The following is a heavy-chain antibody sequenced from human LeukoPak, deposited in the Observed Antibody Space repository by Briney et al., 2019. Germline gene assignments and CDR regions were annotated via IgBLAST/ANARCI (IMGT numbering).Heavy chain of an antibody. Sequence: ASVKVSCKASGFTFSSYGISWVRQAPGQGLEWMGWISSSSGNTDYAQKFQGRVTMTTDKSTSTAYMELRSLRSGDTAVYYCAGAGIAVAGNAEYFQHWGQGTLVTVSS. CDR1: GFTFSSYG. J-gene: IGHJ1*01. CDR3: AGAGIAVAGNAEYFQH. CDR2: ISSSSGNT. V-gene: IGHV1-18*01. D-gene: IGHD6-19*01.